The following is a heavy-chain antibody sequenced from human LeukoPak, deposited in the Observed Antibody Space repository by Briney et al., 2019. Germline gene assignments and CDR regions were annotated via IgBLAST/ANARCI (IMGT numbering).Heavy chain of an antibody. CDR2: IYPDGRI. CDR1: SGSMTDSC. CDR3: TREGYDRSGYFLDF. Sequence: PSETLSLTCSVSSGSMTDSCWSWFRQAPGKGFEWPGFIYPDGRIEYSPSLRSRVTFSVATSKLEATVRLSSVTASDTAVYYCTREGYDRSGYFLDFWGQGTLVTVSS. J-gene: IGHJ4*02. V-gene: IGHV4-59*12. D-gene: IGHD3-22*01.